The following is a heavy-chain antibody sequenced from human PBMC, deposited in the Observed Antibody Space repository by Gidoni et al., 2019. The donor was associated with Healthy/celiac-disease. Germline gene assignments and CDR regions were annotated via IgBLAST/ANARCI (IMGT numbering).Heavy chain of an antibody. CDR3: ARDRRRYFDL. V-gene: IGHV3-66*01. J-gene: IGHJ2*01. CDR1: GFTVSSNY. Sequence: EVQLVESGGGLVQPGGSLRLSCAASGFTVSSNYMSCVRQAPGKGLEGDSVIYSGGSTYYADSVKGRFTISRDNSKNTLYLQMNSLRAEDTAVYYCARDRRRYFDLWGRGTLVTVSS. CDR2: IYSGGST.